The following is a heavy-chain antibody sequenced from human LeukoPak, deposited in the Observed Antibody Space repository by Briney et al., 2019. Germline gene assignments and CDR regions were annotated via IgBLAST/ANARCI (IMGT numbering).Heavy chain of an antibody. D-gene: IGHD5-18*01. J-gene: IGHJ4*02. Sequence: PGGSLRLSCAASGFTFSSYAMHWVRQAPGKGLEWVAVISYDGSNKYYADSVKGRFTISRDNSKNTLYLQMNSLRAEDTAVYYCARGVRYSYGGRGYYFDYWGQGTLVTVSS. CDR1: GFTFSSYA. CDR3: ARGVRYSYGGRGYYFDY. V-gene: IGHV3-30-3*01. CDR2: ISYDGSNK.